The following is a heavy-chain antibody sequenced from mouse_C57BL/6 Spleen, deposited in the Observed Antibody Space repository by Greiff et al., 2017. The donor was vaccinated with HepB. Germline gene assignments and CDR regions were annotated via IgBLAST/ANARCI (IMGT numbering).Heavy chain of an antibody. V-gene: IGHV1-18*01. J-gene: IGHJ2*01. Sequence: EVKLMESGPELVKPGASVKIPCKASGYTFTDYNMDWVKQSHGKSLEWIGDINPNNGGTIYNQKFKGKATLTVDKSSSTAYMELRSLTSEDTAVYYCARSRLLDYWGQGTTLTVSS. CDR3: ARSRLLDY. CDR2: INPNNGGT. CDR1: GYTFTDYN. D-gene: IGHD2-4*01.